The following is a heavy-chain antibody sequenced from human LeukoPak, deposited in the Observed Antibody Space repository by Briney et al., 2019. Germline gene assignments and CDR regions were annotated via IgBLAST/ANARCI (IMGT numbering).Heavy chain of an antibody. D-gene: IGHD4-17*01. V-gene: IGHV3-7*03. J-gene: IGHJ4*02. Sequence: PGGSLRLSCAASGFPFSTYWMSWVRQAPGKGLEWVANIKQDGSEKYYVDSVKGRFTISRDNAKNSLYLQMSSLRADDTAVYFCARGGTGDYGTAHNWGQGTLVTVSS. CDR1: GFPFSTYW. CDR3: ARGGTGDYGTAHN. CDR2: IKQDGSEK.